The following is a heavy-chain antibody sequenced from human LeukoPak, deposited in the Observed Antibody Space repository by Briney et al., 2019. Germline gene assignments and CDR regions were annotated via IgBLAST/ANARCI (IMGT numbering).Heavy chain of an antibody. J-gene: IGHJ4*02. CDR3: VKERDRGTDVVDDFDF. D-gene: IGHD1-1*01. Sequence: GASLRLSCVASGFTFRDYSMAWVRQVPGGGLEWVSAIARDDYTVYPDPLKGRFTISRDNSRNTLYLQMNTLRAEDTAVYYCVKERDRGTDVVDDFDFWGQGTLVTVSS. V-gene: IGHV3-23*01. CDR2: IARDDYT. CDR1: GFTFRDYS.